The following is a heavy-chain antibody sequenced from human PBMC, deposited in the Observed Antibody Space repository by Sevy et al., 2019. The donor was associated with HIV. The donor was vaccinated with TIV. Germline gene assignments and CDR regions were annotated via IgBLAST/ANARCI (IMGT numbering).Heavy chain of an antibody. D-gene: IGHD2-8*01. CDR1: GFTFSSYA. V-gene: IGHV3-23*01. Sequence: GGSLRLSCAASGFTFSSYAMSWVRQAPGKGLEWVSAITGSSSNTYYADSVKGRFTISRDNSKNMLYLQMNTLRAEDTAAYYCAKGGYCSNGACYTDFDYWGQGTLVTVSS. J-gene: IGHJ4*02. CDR2: ITGSSSNT. CDR3: AKGGYCSNGACYTDFDY.